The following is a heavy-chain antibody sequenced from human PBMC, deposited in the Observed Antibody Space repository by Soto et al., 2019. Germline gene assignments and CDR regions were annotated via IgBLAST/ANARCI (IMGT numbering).Heavy chain of an antibody. CDR2: INHSGST. Sequence: SETLSLTCAVYGGSFSGYYWSWISKPTGKGLEWIGEINHSGSTNYNPSLKSRVTISVDTSKNQFSLKLSSVTAADTAVYYCARGRHMVRGVRDWFDPWGQGTLVTVSS. CDR1: GGSFSGYY. D-gene: IGHD3-10*01. J-gene: IGHJ5*02. V-gene: IGHV4-34*01. CDR3: ARGRHMVRGVRDWFDP.